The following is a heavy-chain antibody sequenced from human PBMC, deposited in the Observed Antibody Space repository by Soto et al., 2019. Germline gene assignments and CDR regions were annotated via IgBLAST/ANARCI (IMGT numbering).Heavy chain of an antibody. Sequence: PSETLSLPWTGSGGSISYYNWSWFRQPPGKGLEWIGYIYSSGSTNYNPSLKSRVTISLDMSKNQFSLHLSSVTAADTAVYYCATETNLPSAADVWGKGTTVTLSS. V-gene: IGHV4-4*08. CDR2: IYSSGST. D-gene: IGHD2-15*01. CDR1: GGSISYYN. J-gene: IGHJ6*04. CDR3: ATETNLPSAADV.